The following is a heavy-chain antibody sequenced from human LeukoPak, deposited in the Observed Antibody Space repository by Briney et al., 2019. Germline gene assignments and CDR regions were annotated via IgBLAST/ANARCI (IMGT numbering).Heavy chain of an antibody. J-gene: IGHJ4*02. CDR3: ARSPVGVNPDY. V-gene: IGHV3-30-3*01. D-gene: IGHD3-22*01. Sequence: PGGSLRLSCAASGFTFSSYAMHWVRQAPGKGLEWVAVISYDGSNKYYADSVKGRFTISRDNSKNTLYLQMNSLRAEDTAVYYCARSPVGVNPDYWGQGTLVTVSS. CDR1: GFTFSSYA. CDR2: ISYDGSNK.